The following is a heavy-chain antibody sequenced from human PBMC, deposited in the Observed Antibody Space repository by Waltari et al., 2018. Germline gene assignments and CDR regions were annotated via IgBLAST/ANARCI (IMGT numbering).Heavy chain of an antibody. CDR2: ITRSASFI. V-gene: IGHV3-21*01. J-gene: IGHJ5*02. CDR1: GFMFNTYD. D-gene: IGHD1-26*01. Sequence: EVLLMESGGGLVKHGGSLRLSCAVSGFMFNTYDMHWVRQAPGKGPEWVSMITRSASFIYYANSVKGRFTVSRDDAEKSLFLQMDSLTVEDTAVYYCARSSPQGTPGGIDHWGQGTLVTVSS. CDR3: ARSSPQGTPGGIDH.